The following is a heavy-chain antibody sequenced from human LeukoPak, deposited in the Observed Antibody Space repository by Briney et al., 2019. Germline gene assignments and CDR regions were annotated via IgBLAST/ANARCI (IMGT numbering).Heavy chain of an antibody. J-gene: IGHJ4*02. D-gene: IGHD6-19*01. V-gene: IGHV3-66*01. Sequence: PGGSLRLSCAASEFTVSSNYMSWVRQAPGKGLEWVSIIYTTGGKYYADSVKGRFTISRDNSKHTLYLQMNSLRAEDTAVYYCARGSDGWSAFDYWGQGILVTVSS. CDR1: EFTVSSNY. CDR2: IYTTGGK. CDR3: ARGSDGWSAFDY.